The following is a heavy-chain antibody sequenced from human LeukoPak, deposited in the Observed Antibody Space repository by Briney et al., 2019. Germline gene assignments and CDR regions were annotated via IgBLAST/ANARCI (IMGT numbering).Heavy chain of an antibody. D-gene: IGHD3-9*01. V-gene: IGHV4-31*03. CDR1: GGSISSGGYY. CDR3: ARGALRYFDWPTNYGMDV. Sequence: PSQTLSLTCTVSGGSISSGGYYWSWIRQHPGTGLEWIGYIYYSGSTYYNPSLKSRVTISVDTSKNQFSLKLSSVTAADTAVYYCARGALRYFDWPTNYGMDVWGQGTTVTVSS. J-gene: IGHJ6*02. CDR2: IYYSGST.